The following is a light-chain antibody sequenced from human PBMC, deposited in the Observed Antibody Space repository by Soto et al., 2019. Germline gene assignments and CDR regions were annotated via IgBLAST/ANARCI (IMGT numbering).Light chain of an antibody. J-gene: IGLJ2*01. V-gene: IGLV1-51*01. Sequence: QSVLTQPPSVSAAPGQKVTISCSGSSSNIGNNHVSWYPHVPGTAPKLLIYDSNKRLSGIPDRFSGSKSGTSATLAITGLQTGDEADYYCGTCDSSLGSHVVFGGGTKLTVL. CDR1: SSNIGNNH. CDR3: GTCDSSLGSHVV. CDR2: DSN.